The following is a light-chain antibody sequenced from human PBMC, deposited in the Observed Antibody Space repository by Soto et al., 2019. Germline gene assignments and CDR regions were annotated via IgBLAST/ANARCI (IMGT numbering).Light chain of an antibody. CDR1: QSISSD. CDR2: GAS. CDR3: QQRYSWPLT. Sequence: EIVLTQSPSTLSLSPGERATISCRASQSISSDLAWYQQKPGQAPTLLIYGASNRATGFPARFSGSGSGTDFTLTISSLEPEDVAVYYCQQRYSWPLTFGGGTKVEIK. V-gene: IGKV3-11*01. J-gene: IGKJ4*01.